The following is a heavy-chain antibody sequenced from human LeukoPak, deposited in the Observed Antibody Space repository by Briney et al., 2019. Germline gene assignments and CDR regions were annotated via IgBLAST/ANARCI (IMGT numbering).Heavy chain of an antibody. Sequence: GGSLRLSCAASGFTFSNYWMSWVRQAPGKGLEWVANIKQDGSEKYYVDSVKGRLTISRDNAKSSLFLQMNSLRAEDTAVYYCARDSSPGYYDYVWGTYPRYWGQGTLVTVSS. CDR2: IKQDGSEK. J-gene: IGHJ4*02. V-gene: IGHV3-7*05. CDR3: ARDSSPGYYDYVWGTYPRY. D-gene: IGHD3-16*02. CDR1: GFTFSNYW.